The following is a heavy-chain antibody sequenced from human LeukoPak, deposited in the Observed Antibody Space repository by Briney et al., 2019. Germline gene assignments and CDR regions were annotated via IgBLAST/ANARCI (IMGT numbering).Heavy chain of an antibody. CDR2: INHSGST. CDR3: ALGVGTTPVHPDY. V-gene: IGHV4-30-2*01. CDR1: GGSISSGGYY. J-gene: IGHJ4*02. Sequence: PSETLSLTCTVSGGSISSGGYYWSWIRQPPGKGLERIGEINHSGSTNYNPSLKSRVTISVDTSKNQFSLKLSSVTAADTAVYYCALGVGTTPVHPDYWGQGTLVTVSS. D-gene: IGHD1-26*01.